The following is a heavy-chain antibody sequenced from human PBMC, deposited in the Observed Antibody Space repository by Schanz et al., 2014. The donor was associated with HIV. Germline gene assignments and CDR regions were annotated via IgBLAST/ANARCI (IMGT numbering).Heavy chain of an antibody. V-gene: IGHV1-69*13. CDR3: ARDDVLDSLAS. Sequence: QVQLVQSGTEVKKPGASVRVSCKASGYTFSSYSLSWVRQAPGQGLEWMGGIIPIFGTANYAQKFQGRVTIIADESTSTAYMELTSLNPEDTAIYYCARDDVLDSLASWGQGTLVTVSS. CDR2: IIPIFGTA. J-gene: IGHJ5*02. D-gene: IGHD2-21*01. CDR1: GYTFSSYS.